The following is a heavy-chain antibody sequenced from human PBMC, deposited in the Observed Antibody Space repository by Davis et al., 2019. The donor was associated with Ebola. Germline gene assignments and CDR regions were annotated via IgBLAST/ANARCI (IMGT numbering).Heavy chain of an antibody. J-gene: IGHJ4*02. CDR1: GFTFDDYA. Sequence: PGGSLRLSCAASGFTFDDYAMHWVRQAPGKGLEWVSGISWNSGSIGYADSVKGRFTISRDNSKNTLYLQMNSLRAEDTAVYYCARDTPSRYCGGDCYSEALDYWGQGTLVTVSS. D-gene: IGHD2-21*01. CDR3: ARDTPSRYCGGDCYSEALDY. CDR2: ISWNSGSI. V-gene: IGHV3-9*01.